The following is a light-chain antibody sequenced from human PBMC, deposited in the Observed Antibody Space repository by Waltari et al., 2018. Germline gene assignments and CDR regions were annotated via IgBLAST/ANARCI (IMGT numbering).Light chain of an antibody. CDR2: DAS. CDR3: QQRSNWPRT. Sequence: EIVLAQSPATLSLSPGERATPSCRASQSVNTYLAWYQQKPGQAPRLLIYDASNRATGIPARFSGSGSGTDFTLTISSLEPEDFAVYFCQQRSNWPRTFGGGTKVEIK. J-gene: IGKJ4*01. CDR1: QSVNTY. V-gene: IGKV3-11*01.